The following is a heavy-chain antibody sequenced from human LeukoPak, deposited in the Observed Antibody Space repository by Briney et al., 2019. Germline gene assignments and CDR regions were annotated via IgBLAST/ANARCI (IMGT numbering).Heavy chain of an antibody. CDR3: EILLSSLYSTSSLNWFDP. CDR1: GFPFSSYA. D-gene: IGHD6-6*01. V-gene: IGHV3-64D*08. CDR2: ISSNGGRT. J-gene: IGHJ5*02. Sequence: GGSLRLSCSVSGFPFSSYAMHWVRQAPGKGLEYVSAISSNGGRTNYADSVRGRFTISRDNSKNSLYLQMSSLRPEDTAIYYCEILLSSLYSTSSLNWFDPWGQGILVTVSS.